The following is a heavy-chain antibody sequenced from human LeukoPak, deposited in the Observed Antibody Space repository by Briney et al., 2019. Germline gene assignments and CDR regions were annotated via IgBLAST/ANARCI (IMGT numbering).Heavy chain of an antibody. J-gene: IGHJ2*01. CDR3: ARRAQNYYDSSGNWYFDL. Sequence: SETLSLTCTVSGGSISSGGYYWSWIRQHPGKGLEWFGYIDYSGSTYYNPSLKSRVTISVDTSKNQFSLKLSSVTAADTAVYYCARRAQNYYDSSGNWYFDLWGRGTLVTVSS. CDR2: IDYSGST. D-gene: IGHD3-22*01. CDR1: GGSISSGGYY. V-gene: IGHV4-31*03.